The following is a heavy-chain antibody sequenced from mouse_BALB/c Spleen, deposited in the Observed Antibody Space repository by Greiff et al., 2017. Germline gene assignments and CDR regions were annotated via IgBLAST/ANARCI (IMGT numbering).Heavy chain of an antibody. Sequence: EVQLQESGPGLVKPSQSLSLTCSVTGYSITSGYYWNWIRQFPGNKLEWMGYISYDGSNNYNPSLKNRISITRDTSKNQFFLKLNSVTTEDTATYYCASLEGAMDYWGQGTSVTVSS. CDR3: ASLEGAMDY. CDR1: GYSITSGYY. CDR2: ISYDGSN. J-gene: IGHJ4*01. V-gene: IGHV3-6*02.